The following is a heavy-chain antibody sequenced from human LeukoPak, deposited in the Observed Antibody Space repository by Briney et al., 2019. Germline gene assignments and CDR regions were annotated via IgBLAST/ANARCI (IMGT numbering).Heavy chain of an antibody. Sequence: ASVKVSCKASGYXFTSYYIHWVRQAPGQGPEWMGLINTSGGSTSYAQKFQGRVTMTRDTSTSTVYMELSSLRSEDTAVYYCARGTGIAAAVTSLFQYWGQGTLVTVSS. J-gene: IGHJ1*01. CDR1: GYXFTSYY. D-gene: IGHD6-13*01. CDR2: INTSGGST. CDR3: ARGTGIAAAVTSLFQY. V-gene: IGHV1-46*01.